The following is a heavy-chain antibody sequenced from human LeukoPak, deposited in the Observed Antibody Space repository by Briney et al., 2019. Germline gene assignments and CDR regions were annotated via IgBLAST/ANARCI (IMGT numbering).Heavy chain of an antibody. V-gene: IGHV3-30*02. CDR1: GFTFSSYG. J-gene: IGHJ4*02. Sequence: GGSLRLSCAASGFTFSSYGMHWVRQATGKGLEWVAFIRYDGSNKYYADSVKGRFTISRDNSKNTLYLQMNSLRAEDTAVYYCAKSYSKDPNFDYWGQGTLVTVSS. CDR3: AKSYSKDPNFDY. CDR2: IRYDGSNK. D-gene: IGHD4-11*01.